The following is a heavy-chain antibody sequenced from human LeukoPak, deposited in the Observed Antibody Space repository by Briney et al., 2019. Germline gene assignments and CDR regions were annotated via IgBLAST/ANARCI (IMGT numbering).Heavy chain of an antibody. J-gene: IGHJ4*02. Sequence: KTGGSLRLSCAASRFTFSSYSMNWVRQAPGKGLDWVSSISSSGSYIYYADSVKGRFTISRDNAKNSLYLQMNSLRAEDTAVYYCARRAGAYSHPYDYWGQGTLVTVSS. V-gene: IGHV3-21*01. CDR2: ISSSGSYI. CDR1: RFTFSSYS. CDR3: ARRAGAYSHPYDY. D-gene: IGHD4/OR15-4a*01.